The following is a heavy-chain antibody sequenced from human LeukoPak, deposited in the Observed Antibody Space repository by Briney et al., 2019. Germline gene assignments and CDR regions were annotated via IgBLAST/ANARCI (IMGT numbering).Heavy chain of an antibody. V-gene: IGHV1-2*02. D-gene: IGHD3-3*01. J-gene: IGHJ5*02. CDR3: ARARIFGVNWFDP. CDR1: GYTFTSYY. Sequence: GASVKVSCKASGYTFTSYYMHWVRQAPGQGLEWMGWINPNSGGTNYAQKFQGRVTMTRDTSISTAYMELSRLRSDDTAVYYCARARIFGVNWFDPWGQGTLVTVSS. CDR2: INPNSGGT.